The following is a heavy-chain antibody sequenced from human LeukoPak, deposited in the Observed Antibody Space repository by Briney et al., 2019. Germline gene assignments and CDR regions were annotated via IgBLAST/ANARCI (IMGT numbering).Heavy chain of an antibody. CDR3: ARLDIFYYGMDV. CDR2: IYYSGST. CDR1: GGSISSGGYY. J-gene: IGHJ6*02. V-gene: IGHV4-31*03. D-gene: IGHD3-9*01. Sequence: PSQTLSLTCTVSGGSISSGGYYWSWIRQHPGKGLEWIGYIYYSGSTYYNPSLKSRVTISVDTSKNQLSLKLSSVTAADTAVYYCARLDIFYYGMDVWGQGTTVTVSS.